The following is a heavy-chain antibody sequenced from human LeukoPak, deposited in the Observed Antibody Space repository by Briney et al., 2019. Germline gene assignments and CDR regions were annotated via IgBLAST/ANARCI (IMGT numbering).Heavy chain of an antibody. D-gene: IGHD2-8*01. J-gene: IGHJ4*02. V-gene: IGHV4-34*01. CDR1: GGSFSGYY. CDR2: INHSGST. CDR3: AREKIVLMVYAIQGGFDY. Sequence: PSETLSLTCAVYGGSFSGYYWRWIRQPPGKGLEWSGEINHSGSTNYNPSLKSRVTISVDTSKNQFSLKLSSVTAADTAVYYCAREKIVLMVYAIQGGFDYWGQGTLVTVSS.